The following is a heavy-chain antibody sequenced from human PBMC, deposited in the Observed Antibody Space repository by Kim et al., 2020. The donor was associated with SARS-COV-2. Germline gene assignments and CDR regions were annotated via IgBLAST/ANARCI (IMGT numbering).Heavy chain of an antibody. V-gene: IGHV3-53*01. CDR3: ARDRRYYDILTGYYSGMDV. Sequence: GGSLRLSCAASGFTVSSNYMSWVRQAPGKGLEWVSVIYSGGSTYYADSVKGRFTISRDNSKNTLYLQMNSLRAEDTAVYYCARDRRYYDILTGYYSGMDVWGQGTTVSVSS. CDR1: GFTVSSNY. CDR2: IYSGGST. J-gene: IGHJ6*02. D-gene: IGHD3-9*01.